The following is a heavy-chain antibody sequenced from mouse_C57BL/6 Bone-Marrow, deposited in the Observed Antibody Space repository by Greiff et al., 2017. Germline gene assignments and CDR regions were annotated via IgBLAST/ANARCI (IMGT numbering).Heavy chain of an antibody. V-gene: IGHV5-4*01. Sequence: EVQVVESGGGLVKPGGSLKLSCAASGFTFSSYAMSWVRQTPEKRLEWVATISDGGSYTYYPDNVKGRFTISRDNAKNNLYLQMSHLKSEDTAMYYCAREHYGRSGGYFDVWGTGTTVTVSS. CDR2: ISDGGSYT. CDR1: GFTFSSYA. CDR3: AREHYGRSGGYFDV. J-gene: IGHJ1*03. D-gene: IGHD1-1*01.